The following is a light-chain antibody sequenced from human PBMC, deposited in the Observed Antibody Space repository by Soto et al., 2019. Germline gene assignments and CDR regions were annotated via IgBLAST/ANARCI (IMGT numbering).Light chain of an antibody. CDR2: AAS. J-gene: IGKJ5*01. CDR3: QQFKNYPIT. Sequence: IQLTQSPSSLSASVGDRVTFTCRASEDSSSYLGWYQQKPGAAPKLLIYAASALHSGVPSRFSGSGSGTDFTLTISSLRPEDFAVYFCQQFKNYPITFGQGTRLQIK. V-gene: IGKV1-9*01. CDR1: EDSSSY.